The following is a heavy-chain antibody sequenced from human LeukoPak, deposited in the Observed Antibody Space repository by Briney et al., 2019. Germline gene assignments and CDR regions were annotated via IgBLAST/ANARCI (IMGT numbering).Heavy chain of an antibody. CDR1: GFTFSTYG. CDR2: ISYDGSNE. CDR3: AKAPRRFSYGMDV. Sequence: GGSLRLSCAVSGFTFSTYGMHWVRQAPGKGLEWVAVISYDGSNEYYADSVKGRFTISRDNSKNTLYLQMNSLRAEDTAVYYCAKAPRRFSYGMDVWGQGTTVTVSS. V-gene: IGHV3-30*18. J-gene: IGHJ6*02.